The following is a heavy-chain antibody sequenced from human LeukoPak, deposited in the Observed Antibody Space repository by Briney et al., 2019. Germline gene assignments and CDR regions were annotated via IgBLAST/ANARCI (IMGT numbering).Heavy chain of an antibody. CDR2: ISYDGRNK. V-gene: IGHV3-30*18. CDR3: AKGPLRGTAAAIDY. J-gene: IGHJ4*02. CDR1: EFTFSSYN. D-gene: IGHD2-2*01. Sequence: PGGSLRLSCVASEFTFSSYNMNWVRQAPGKGLEWVAVISYDGRNKHYPDSVKGRFTISRDISTDTLWLQMDSLRTEDTAVYYCAKGPLRGTAAAIDYWGQGTLVTVSS.